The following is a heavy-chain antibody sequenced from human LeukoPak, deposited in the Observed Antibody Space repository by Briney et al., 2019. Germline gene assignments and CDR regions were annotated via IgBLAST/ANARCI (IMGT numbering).Heavy chain of an antibody. V-gene: IGHV3-23*01. Sequence: PGGSLRLSCAASGFPFSNHAMSWVRQPPGKGLEWVSAISNGNTYYADSVWGRFTISRDDSKNMVYLQMNSLRDEDTALYYCVREAGYCASVCLKSNWFDPWGQGTLVTVSS. CDR1: GFPFSNHA. J-gene: IGHJ5*02. CDR2: ISNGNT. D-gene: IGHD2-21*02. CDR3: VREAGYCASVCLKSNWFDP.